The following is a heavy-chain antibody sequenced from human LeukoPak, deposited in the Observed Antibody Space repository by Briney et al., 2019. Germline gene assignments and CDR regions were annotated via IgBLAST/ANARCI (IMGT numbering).Heavy chain of an antibody. CDR2: INPNSGGT. V-gene: IGHV1-2*06. CDR3: AREVVATIFSGTKPYYFDY. J-gene: IGHJ4*02. CDR1: VYTFTGYY. Sequence: ASVKVSCKASVYTFTGYYMHWVRQAPGQGLEWMGRINPNSGGTNYAQKFQGRVTMTRDTSISTAYMELSRLRSDDTAVYYCAREVVATIFSGTKPYYFDYWGQGTLVTVSS. D-gene: IGHD5-12*01.